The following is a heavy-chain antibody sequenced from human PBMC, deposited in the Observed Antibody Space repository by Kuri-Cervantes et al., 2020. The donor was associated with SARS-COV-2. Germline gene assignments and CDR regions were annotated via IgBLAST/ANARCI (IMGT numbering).Heavy chain of an antibody. Sequence: SETLSLTCTVSGGSISSSSYYWGWIRQPPGKGLEWIGSNYYSGSTYYNPSLKSRVTISVDTSKKQFSLKLSSVTAADTAVCYCARHGTVGSPGEVGYWGQGTLVTVSS. V-gene: IGHV4-39*01. J-gene: IGHJ4*02. CDR3: ARHGTVGSPGEVGY. CDR1: GGSISSSSYY. CDR2: NYYSGST. D-gene: IGHD4-23*01.